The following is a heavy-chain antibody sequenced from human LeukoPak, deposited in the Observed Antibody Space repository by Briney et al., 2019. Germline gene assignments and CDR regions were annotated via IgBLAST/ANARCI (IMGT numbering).Heavy chain of an antibody. CDR1: GFTFSSYG. CDR2: ISYDGSNK. V-gene: IGHV3-30*18. D-gene: IGHD3-3*01. Sequence: GGSLRLSCAASGFTFSSYGMHWVRQAPGKGLEWVAVISYDGSNKYYADSVKGRFTISRDNSKNTLYLQMNSLRAEDTAVYYCAKDELRNYYYMDVWGKGTTVTVSS. CDR3: AKDELRNYYYMDV. J-gene: IGHJ6*03.